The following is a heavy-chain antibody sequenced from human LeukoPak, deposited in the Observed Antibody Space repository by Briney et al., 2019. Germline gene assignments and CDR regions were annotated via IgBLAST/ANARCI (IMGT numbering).Heavy chain of an antibody. J-gene: IGHJ6*02. V-gene: IGHV4-59*08. CDR3: AKHMDYYYYGMDV. D-gene: IGHD3-10*01. CDR1: GGSISSYY. Sequence: PSETLSLTCTVSGGSISSYYWSWIRQPPGKGLEWIGYIYYSGSTNYNPSLKSRVTISVDTSKNQFSLKLSSVTAADTAVYYCAKHMDYYYYGMDVWGQGTTVTVSS. CDR2: IYYSGST.